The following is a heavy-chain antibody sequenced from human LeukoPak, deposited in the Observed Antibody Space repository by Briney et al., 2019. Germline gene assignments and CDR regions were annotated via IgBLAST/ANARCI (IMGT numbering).Heavy chain of an antibody. D-gene: IGHD5-18*01. Sequence: GGSPRLSCAASGFTFSSYAMSWVRQAPGKGLEWVSAISGSGGSTYYADSVKGRFTISRDNSKNTLYLQMNSLRAEDTAVYYCAKLGYSYGYDGESYFDYWGQGTLVTVSS. CDR2: ISGSGGST. CDR1: GFTFSSYA. V-gene: IGHV3-23*01. J-gene: IGHJ4*02. CDR3: AKLGYSYGYDGESYFDY.